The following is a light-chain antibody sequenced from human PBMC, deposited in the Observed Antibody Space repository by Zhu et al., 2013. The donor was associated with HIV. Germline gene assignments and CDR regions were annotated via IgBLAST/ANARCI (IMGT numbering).Light chain of an antibody. CDR2: AAS. V-gene: IGKV3-15*01. J-gene: IGKJ2*01. Sequence: EIVLTQSPATLSVSPGERGTLSCRASQSVRSNLAWYQQKPGQAPRLLIYAASTLRSGVPSRFSGSGSGTEFTLTISSLQPEDVATYYCQKYGSVPNIFGQGTNLEI. CDR3: QKYGSVPNI. CDR1: QSVRSN.